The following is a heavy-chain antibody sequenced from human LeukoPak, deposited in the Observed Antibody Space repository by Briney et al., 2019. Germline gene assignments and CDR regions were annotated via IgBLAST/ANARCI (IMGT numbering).Heavy chain of an antibody. J-gene: IGHJ5*02. Sequence: SETLSLTCTVSGGSISSYYWSWIRQPAGKGLEWIGRIYTSGSTYYNPSLKSRVTISVDTSKNQFSLKLSSVTAADTAVYYCARHYVNPTVTNWFDPWGQGTLVTVSS. CDR3: ARHYVNPTVTNWFDP. CDR2: IYTSGST. D-gene: IGHD4-17*01. CDR1: GGSISSYY. V-gene: IGHV4-4*07.